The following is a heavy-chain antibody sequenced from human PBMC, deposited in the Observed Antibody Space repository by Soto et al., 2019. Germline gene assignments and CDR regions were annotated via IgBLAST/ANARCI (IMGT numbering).Heavy chain of an antibody. CDR2: ISSNGGTT. Sequence: EVQLAESGGGMVQPGGSLRLSCVASGFTFSSYDMHWVRQAPGKGLEYVSSISSNGGTTYYGNSVKGRFTISRDNSKNTLYLKMGSLRAEDVAVYYCVRRVSGNYDYWGQGTLVTVSS. V-gene: IGHV3-64*01. CDR1: GFTFSSYD. CDR3: VRRVSGNYDY. D-gene: IGHD1-7*01. J-gene: IGHJ4*02.